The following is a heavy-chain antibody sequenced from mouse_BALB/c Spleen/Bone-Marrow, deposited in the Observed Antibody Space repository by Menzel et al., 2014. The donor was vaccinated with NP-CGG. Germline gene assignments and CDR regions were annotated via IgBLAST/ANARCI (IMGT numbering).Heavy chain of an antibody. V-gene: IGHV1-54*01. J-gene: IGHJ4*01. D-gene: IGHD2-4*01. CDR3: ARDGDYDEGYAMDY. CDR2: INPGSGGT. CDR1: GYAFTNYL. Sequence: QVQLKESGAELVRPGTSVKGSCKASGYAFTNYLIEGVKQRPGQGLEWVGVINPGSGGTNYNEKFKGKATLTADKSSSTAYMQLSSLTSDDSAVYFCARDGDYDEGYAMDYWGQGTSVTVSS.